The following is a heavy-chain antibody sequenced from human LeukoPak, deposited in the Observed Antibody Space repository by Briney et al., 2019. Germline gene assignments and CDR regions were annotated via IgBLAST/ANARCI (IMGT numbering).Heavy chain of an antibody. D-gene: IGHD1-14*01. J-gene: IGHJ6*03. V-gene: IGHV4-39*07. CDR2: ISYSGAT. CDR1: GGTVTSSTYF. Sequence: SETLSLTCTLSGGTVTSSTYFWGWIRQPPGKGLEWIGSISYSGATYYNPSLKSRVSMSVHTSKNQFSLKLSSVTAADTAVYYCARDGFYYHYYMDVWGEGTTVTVSS. CDR3: ARDGFYYHYYMDV.